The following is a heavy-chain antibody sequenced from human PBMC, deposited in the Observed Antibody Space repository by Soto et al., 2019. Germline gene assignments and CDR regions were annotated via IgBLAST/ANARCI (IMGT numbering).Heavy chain of an antibody. CDR1: GGSISSSGYY. Sequence: SETLSLTCTVSGGSISSSGYYWAWIRQPPGKGLEWIGGIYYSGGTYYNPSLKSRVTISVDTSKNQFSLKLSSVTAADTAVYYCARHHRYYYYYGMDVWGQGTTVT. CDR3: ARHHRYYYYYGMDV. J-gene: IGHJ6*02. CDR2: IYYSGGT. V-gene: IGHV4-39*01.